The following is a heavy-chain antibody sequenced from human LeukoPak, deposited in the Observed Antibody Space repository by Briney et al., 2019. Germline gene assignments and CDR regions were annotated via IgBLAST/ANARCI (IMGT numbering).Heavy chain of an antibody. CDR1: GFTFSTYD. CDR3: ARFRGYSYGPIGY. D-gene: IGHD5-18*01. Sequence: GGSLRLSCAASGFTFSTYDMSWVRQAPGKGLEWVSAISGSGGSTFYADSVKGRFTISRDNSKNTLYLQMNSLRAEDTAVYYCARFRGYSYGPIGYWGQGTLVTVSS. J-gene: IGHJ4*02. V-gene: IGHV3-23*01. CDR2: ISGSGGST.